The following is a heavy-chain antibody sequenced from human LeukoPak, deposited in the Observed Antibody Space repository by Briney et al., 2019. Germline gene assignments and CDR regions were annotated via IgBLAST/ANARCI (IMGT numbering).Heavy chain of an antibody. CDR1: GFTFDDYA. Sequence: GRSLRLSCAASGFTFDDYAMHWVRQAPGKGLEWVSGISWNSGSIGYADSVKGRFTISRDNAKNSLYLQMKSLRAEDTALYYCAKNLLGYCSSTSCGVAFDIWGQGTMVTVSS. CDR3: AKNLLGYCSSTSCGVAFDI. J-gene: IGHJ3*02. D-gene: IGHD2-2*01. V-gene: IGHV3-9*01. CDR2: ISWNSGSI.